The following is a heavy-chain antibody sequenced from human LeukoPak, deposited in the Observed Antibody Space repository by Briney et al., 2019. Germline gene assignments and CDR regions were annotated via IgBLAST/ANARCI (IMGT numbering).Heavy chain of an antibody. J-gene: IGHJ4*02. CDR3: ARDAVVAATRFDY. CDR2: IYYSGST. Sequence: SETLSLTCTVSGGSISNYYWSWIRQPPGKGLEWIGYIYYSGSTNYNPSLKSRVTISVDTSKNQFSLKLSSVTAADTAVYYCARDAVVAATRFDYWGQGTLVTVSS. D-gene: IGHD2-15*01. CDR1: GGSISNYY. V-gene: IGHV4-59*12.